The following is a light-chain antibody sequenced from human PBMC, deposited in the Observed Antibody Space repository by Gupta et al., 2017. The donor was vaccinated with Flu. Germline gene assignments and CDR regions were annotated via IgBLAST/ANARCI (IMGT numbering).Light chain of an antibody. CDR2: SAS. V-gene: IGKV3-15*01. Sequence: ERPMTQSPATLSASPSDTTTLSCSASQNIYTYLAWYQQKPGQAPRLLIYSASTRATGVPARFSGSGSGTEFTLTISRRQSEDFAVYHCLQNNNCPRTFGQGTKVEIK. CDR3: LQNNNCPRT. CDR1: QNIYTY. J-gene: IGKJ1*01.